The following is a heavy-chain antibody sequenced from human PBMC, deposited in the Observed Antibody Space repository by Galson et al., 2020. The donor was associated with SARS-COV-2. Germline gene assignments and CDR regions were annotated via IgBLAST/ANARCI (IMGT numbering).Heavy chain of an antibody. Sequence: GSLRLSCAASGFTFTDYWMNWARQAPGKGLEWLGRITGKSDGGTTEYAAPVKGRFTISRDDSTNTLYLQMNNLKVEDTALYYCSTGHYGSWGQGTLVTVSS. CDR2: ITGKSDGGTT. J-gene: IGHJ4*02. CDR3: STGHYGS. CDR1: GFTFTDYW. V-gene: IGHV3-15*01.